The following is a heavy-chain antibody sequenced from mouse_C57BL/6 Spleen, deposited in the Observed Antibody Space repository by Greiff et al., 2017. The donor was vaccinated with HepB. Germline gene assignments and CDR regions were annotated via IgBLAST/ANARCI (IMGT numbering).Heavy chain of an antibody. D-gene: IGHD2-9*01. V-gene: IGHV5-4*03. J-gene: IGHJ4*01. Sequence: EVKVVESGGGLVKPGGSLKLSCAASGFTFSSYAMSWVRQTPEKRLEWVATISDGGSYTYYPDNVKGRFTISRDNAKNNLYLQMSHLKSEDTAMYYCARGLLRFPYAMDYWGQGTSVTVSS. CDR1: GFTFSSYA. CDR3: ARGLLRFPYAMDY. CDR2: ISDGGSYT.